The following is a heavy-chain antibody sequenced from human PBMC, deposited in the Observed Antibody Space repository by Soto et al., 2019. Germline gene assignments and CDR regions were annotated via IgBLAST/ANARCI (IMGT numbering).Heavy chain of an antibody. CDR2: ISGSGGST. Sequence: GGSLRLSCAASGFTFSSHAMSWVRQAPGKGLEWVSAISGSGGSTYYADSVKGRFTISRDNSKNTLYLQMNSLRAEDTAVYYCAKHLDYGDYALDYWGRGTLVTVSS. CDR1: GFTFSSHA. D-gene: IGHD4-17*01. CDR3: AKHLDYGDYALDY. J-gene: IGHJ4*02. V-gene: IGHV3-23*01.